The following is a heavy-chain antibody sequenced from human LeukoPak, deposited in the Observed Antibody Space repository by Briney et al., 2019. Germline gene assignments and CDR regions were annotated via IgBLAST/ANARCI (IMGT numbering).Heavy chain of an antibody. Sequence: GASVKVSCKASGYTFTSYDINWVRQATGQGLEWMGWMNPNSGNTGYAQKFQGRVTMTRNTSISTAYMELSSLRSEDTAVYYCARLNYDILTGHIGWFDPWGQGTTVIVSS. CDR1: GYTFTSYD. CDR2: MNPNSGNT. V-gene: IGHV1-8*01. D-gene: IGHD3-9*01. CDR3: ARLNYDILTGHIGWFDP. J-gene: IGHJ5*02.